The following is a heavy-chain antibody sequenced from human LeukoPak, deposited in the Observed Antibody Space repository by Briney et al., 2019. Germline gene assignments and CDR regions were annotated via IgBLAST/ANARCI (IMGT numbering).Heavy chain of an antibody. CDR2: ISWDGGTT. D-gene: IGHD6-13*01. CDR1: GFTFDDHA. CDR3: TKGLRFAAALTPFDY. Sequence: GGSLKLSCAASGFTFDDHAKHWVRQAPGKGLEWISLISWDGGTTYYADSVKGRFTISRDNSKNSVYLQMNSLRPEDTAIYYCTKGLRFAAALTPFDYWGQGTLVTVSS. J-gene: IGHJ4*02. V-gene: IGHV3-43D*03.